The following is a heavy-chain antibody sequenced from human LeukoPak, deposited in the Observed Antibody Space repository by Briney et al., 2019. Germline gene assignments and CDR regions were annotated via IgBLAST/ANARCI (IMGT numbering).Heavy chain of an antibody. V-gene: IGHV3-48*03. CDR1: GFTFSSYG. J-gene: IGHJ4*02. CDR3: SRDRGGGDIYFDY. Sequence: PGGSLTLSCTASGFTFSSYGMNWVRQAPGQGPEWISYISRSGATINYADSVKGRFSISIDNAKNSLYLQMSSLGAEDTAIDYCSRDRGGGDIYFDYWGQGTLVTVSS. CDR2: ISRSGATI. D-gene: IGHD2-21*02.